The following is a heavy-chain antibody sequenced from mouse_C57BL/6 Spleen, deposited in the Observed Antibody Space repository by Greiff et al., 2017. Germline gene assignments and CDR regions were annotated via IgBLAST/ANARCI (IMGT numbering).Heavy chain of an antibody. CDR3: AYSNPRRGFAY. D-gene: IGHD2-5*01. CDR2: IYPGSGST. CDR1: GYTFTSYW. Sequence: QVQLKQPGAELVKPGASVKMSCKASGYTFTSYWITWVKQRPGQGLEWIGDIYPGSGSTNYNEKFKSKATLTVDTSSSTAYLQLSSLTSEDSAVYYCAYSNPRRGFAYWGQGTLVTVSA. J-gene: IGHJ3*01. V-gene: IGHV1-55*01.